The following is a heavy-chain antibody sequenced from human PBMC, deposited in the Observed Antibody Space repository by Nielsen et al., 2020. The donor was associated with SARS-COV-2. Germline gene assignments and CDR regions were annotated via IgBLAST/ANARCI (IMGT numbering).Heavy chain of an antibody. CDR2: IKQDASEK. J-gene: IGHJ4*02. CDR3: VRAAGSSWHFDY. CDR1: GFTFGSYW. V-gene: IGHV3-7*03. Sequence: GGSPRLSCAASGFTFGSYWMSWVRQTPGKGLEWVANIKQDASEKYYLDSVKGRFTVSRDNAKNSVYLQMNRLRAEDTAVYYCVRAAGSSWHFDYWGQVTLVTVSP. D-gene: IGHD6-13*01.